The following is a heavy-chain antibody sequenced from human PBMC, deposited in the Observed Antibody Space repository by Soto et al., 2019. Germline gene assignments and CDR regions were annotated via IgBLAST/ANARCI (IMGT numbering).Heavy chain of an antibody. CDR3: ARHIVVVVAAGFDP. CDR1: VXXXXXXDXX. D-gene: IGHD2-15*01. V-gene: IGHV4-30-4*02. Sequence: SDTLSVTCTVSVXXXXXXDXXXSCICHFSGQGLEWIGYSYYSGSTYYNPSLKSRVTISVDTSKTQFSLKLSSVTAADTAVYYCARHIVVVVAAGFDPWGQGTLVTV. CDR2: SYYSGST. J-gene: IGHJ5*02.